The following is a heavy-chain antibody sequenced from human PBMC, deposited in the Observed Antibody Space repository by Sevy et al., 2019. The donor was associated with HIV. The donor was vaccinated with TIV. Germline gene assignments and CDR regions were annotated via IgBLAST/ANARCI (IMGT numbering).Heavy chain of an antibody. Sequence: GGSLRLSCSASGINFRNSIFHWVRQAPGKGLEWVALMSFDGSFQYFGDSEMGRLTVSRNDSKNTYYLQLNSLRVEDTAVYYCAREGETSGRAGAFDIWGQGTMVTVSS. CDR3: AREGETSGRAGAFDI. CDR1: GINFRNSI. CDR2: MSFDGSFQ. J-gene: IGHJ3*02. V-gene: IGHV3-30*04. D-gene: IGHD1-26*01.